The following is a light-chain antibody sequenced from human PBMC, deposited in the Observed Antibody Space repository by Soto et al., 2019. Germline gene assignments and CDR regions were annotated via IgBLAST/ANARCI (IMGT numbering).Light chain of an antibody. Sequence: DIVVTQSPLSLPVTPGEPASISCRSSESLRHSNGNNYLEWSVHKSGQSPQLVIYLGSNRASGVPDRFSGSGSGTVFTLKISRVETEDVGVYYCMQALQTPWTFGQGTKVDSK. CDR3: MQALQTPWT. CDR1: ESLRHSNGNNY. CDR2: LGS. J-gene: IGKJ1*01. V-gene: IGKV2-28*01.